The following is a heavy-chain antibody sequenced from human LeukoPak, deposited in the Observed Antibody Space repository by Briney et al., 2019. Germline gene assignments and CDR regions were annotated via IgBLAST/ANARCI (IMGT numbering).Heavy chain of an antibody. J-gene: IGHJ4*02. V-gene: IGHV3-23*01. Sequence: QSGGSLRLSCAASGFTFSSYAMSWVRQAPGKGLEWVSAISGSGGSTYYADSVKGRFTISRDNSKNTLYLQMNSLRAEDTAVYYCARGVVGATHYFDYWGQGTLVTVSS. CDR3: ARGVVGATHYFDY. CDR1: GFTFSSYA. CDR2: ISGSGGST. D-gene: IGHD1-26*01.